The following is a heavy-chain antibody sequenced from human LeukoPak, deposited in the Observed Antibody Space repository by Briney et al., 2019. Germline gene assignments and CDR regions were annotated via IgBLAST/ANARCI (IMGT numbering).Heavy chain of an antibody. Sequence: SGGSLRLSCAASGFTFSSYAMHWVRQAPGKGLEWVAVISYDGSNKYYADSVKGRFTISRDNSKNTLYLQMNSLRAEDTAVYYCARQGAYSSGWYFDHWGQGTLVTVSS. D-gene: IGHD6-19*01. V-gene: IGHV3-30*04. CDR2: ISYDGSNK. CDR1: GFTFSSYA. CDR3: ARQGAYSSGWYFDH. J-gene: IGHJ4*02.